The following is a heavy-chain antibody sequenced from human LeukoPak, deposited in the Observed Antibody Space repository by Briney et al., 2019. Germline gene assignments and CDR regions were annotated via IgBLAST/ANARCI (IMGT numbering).Heavy chain of an antibody. J-gene: IGHJ3*02. D-gene: IGHD3-22*01. CDR2: IYYSGST. V-gene: IGHV4-59*08. CDR1: GGSISSYY. CDR3: ARTTSYYYDSSGYYLANAFDI. Sequence: SPSETLSLTCTVSGGSISSYYWSWLRQPPGKGLEWIGYIYYSGSTNYNPSLKSRVTISVDTSKNQFSLKLSSVTAADTAVYYCARTTSYYYDSSGYYLANAFDIWGQGTMVTVSS.